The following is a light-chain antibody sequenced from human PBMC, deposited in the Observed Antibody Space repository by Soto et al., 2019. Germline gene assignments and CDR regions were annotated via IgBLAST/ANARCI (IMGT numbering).Light chain of an antibody. CDR1: QSINNR. J-gene: IGKJ1*01. V-gene: IGKV1-5*01. CDR2: DAS. CDR3: QQFIDGWT. Sequence: IQMTHSRSTLSASRGDRVTISFRASQSINNRLAWYQQMPGKAPNLLIYDASSLESGVPSRFRGSGSETEFTLTISGLQPDDFATYYCQQFIDGWTFGQGTKVDIK.